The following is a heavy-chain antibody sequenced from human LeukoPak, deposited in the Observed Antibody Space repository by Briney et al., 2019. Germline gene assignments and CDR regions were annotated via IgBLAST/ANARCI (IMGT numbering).Heavy chain of an antibody. CDR1: GFTVSSNY. CDR3: ARVRMDLYMDV. D-gene: IGHD2-15*01. Sequence: PGGSPRLSCAASGFTVSSNYMSWVRQAPGKGLEWVSVIYSGGSTYYADSVKGRFTISRDNSKNTLYLQMNSLRAEDTAVYYCARVRMDLYMDVWGKGTTVTVSS. CDR2: IYSGGST. J-gene: IGHJ6*03. V-gene: IGHV3-53*01.